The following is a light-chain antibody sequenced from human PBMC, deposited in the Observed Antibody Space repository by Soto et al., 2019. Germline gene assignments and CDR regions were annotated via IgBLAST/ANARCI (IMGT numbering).Light chain of an antibody. CDR1: RSISNN. J-gene: IGKJ4*01. CDR3: QQYNEWPPLT. Sequence: IVMTQSPATLSASPGERATLSCRASRSISNNVAGYQQKPGQAPRLLLYGASTRATGIPARFSASGSGTEFNLTISSLQSEDFAVYFCQQYNEWPPLTFGGGTKVEI. CDR2: GAS. V-gene: IGKV3-15*01.